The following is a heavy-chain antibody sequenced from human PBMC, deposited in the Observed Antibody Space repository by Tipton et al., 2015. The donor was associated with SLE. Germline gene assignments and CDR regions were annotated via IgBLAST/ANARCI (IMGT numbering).Heavy chain of an antibody. CDR2: IYSGGSST. Sequence: SLRLSCAASGFTFSSYAMSWVRQAPGKGLECVSVIYSGGSSTYYADSVKGRFTISRDNSKNTLYLQMNSLRAGDTAVYYCAKRRGELGLGCFDYWGQSTVGTVSS. D-gene: IGHD1-26*01. CDR1: GFTFSSYA. V-gene: IGHV3-23*03. CDR3: AKRRGELGLGCFDY. J-gene: IGHJ4*02.